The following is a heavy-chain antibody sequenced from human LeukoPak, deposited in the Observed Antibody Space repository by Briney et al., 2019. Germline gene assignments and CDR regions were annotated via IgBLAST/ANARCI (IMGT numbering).Heavy chain of an antibody. Sequence: GGSLRLSCAASGFTFSSYWMSWVRQAPGKGLEWVADIKQDGSEKYYVDSVKGRFTISRDNAKNSLYLQMNSLRAEDTAVYYCASVIVTETDAFDIWGQGTMVTVSS. CDR3: ASVIVTETDAFDI. CDR1: GFTFSSYW. V-gene: IGHV3-7*01. CDR2: IKQDGSEK. J-gene: IGHJ3*02. D-gene: IGHD2/OR15-2a*01.